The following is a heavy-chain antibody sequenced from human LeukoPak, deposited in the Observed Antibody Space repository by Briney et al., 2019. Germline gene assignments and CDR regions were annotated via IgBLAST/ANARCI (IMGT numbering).Heavy chain of an antibody. V-gene: IGHV1-2*02. J-gene: IGHJ4*02. Sequence: GGSVKVSCEASGYIFTGFDMHWVRQAPGQGLEWMGWINPNSGDTNYAQKFQGRVTMTRDTSISTAYVELSRLRSDDTAVYYCARVRYRLAETYIDYWGQGTLVTVSS. CDR1: GYIFTGFD. CDR2: INPNSGDT. D-gene: IGHD3-16*01. CDR3: ARVRYRLAETYIDY.